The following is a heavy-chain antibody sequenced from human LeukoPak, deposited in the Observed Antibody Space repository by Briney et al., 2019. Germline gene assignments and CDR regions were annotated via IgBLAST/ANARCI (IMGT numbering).Heavy chain of an antibody. CDR3: ARGLWSQLLSPFDY. CDR2: INPNSGGT. CDR1: GYTFTGYY. Sequence: ASVKVSCKASGYTFTGYYMHWVRQAPGQGLEWMGWINPNSGGTNYAQKFQGWVTMTRDTSISTAYMELSRLRSDDTAVYYCARGLWSQLLSPFDYWGRGTLVTVSS. D-gene: IGHD2-2*01. J-gene: IGHJ4*02. V-gene: IGHV1-2*04.